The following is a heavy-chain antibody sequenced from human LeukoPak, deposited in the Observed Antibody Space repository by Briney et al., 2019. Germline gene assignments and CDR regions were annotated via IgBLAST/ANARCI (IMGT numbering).Heavy chain of an antibody. J-gene: IGHJ4*02. V-gene: IGHV3-23*01. D-gene: IGHD3-10*01. CDR1: GFTFSSSA. Sequence: TGGSLRLSCAASGFTFSSSAMSWVRQVPGKGLEWVSGISASGGSTSYADSVRGRFTISRDNSKNTLYVQMNSLRDEDTAVYYCAKSVMVRGVNPLVYWGQGTLVTVSS. CDR2: ISASGGST. CDR3: AKSVMVRGVNPLVY.